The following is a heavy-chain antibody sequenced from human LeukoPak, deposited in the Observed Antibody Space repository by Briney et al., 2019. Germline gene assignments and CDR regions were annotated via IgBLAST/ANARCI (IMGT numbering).Heavy chain of an antibody. Sequence: ASVKVSCKASGYTFTSYGISWVRQAPGQGLEWMGWISAYNGNTNYAQKLQGRVTMTTDTSTSTAYMELRSLRSDDTAVYYCARGRQRGSYFLDAFDICGQGTMVTVSS. J-gene: IGHJ3*02. CDR2: ISAYNGNT. CDR3: ARGRQRGSYFLDAFDI. D-gene: IGHD1-26*01. CDR1: GYTFTSYG. V-gene: IGHV1-18*01.